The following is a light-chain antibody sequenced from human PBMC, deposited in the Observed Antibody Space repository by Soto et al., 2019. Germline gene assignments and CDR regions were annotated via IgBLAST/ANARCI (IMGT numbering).Light chain of an antibody. CDR2: AAS. J-gene: IGKJ4*01. V-gene: IGKV1-8*01. Sequence: AIRMTQSPSSLSASTGERVTITCRASQGISSYLAWYQQKPGKAPKLLIYAASTLQSGVPSRFSGSGSGTAFTLTISCLQSEDFATYYCQQYYSYPLTFGGGTKVEIK. CDR1: QGISSY. CDR3: QQYYSYPLT.